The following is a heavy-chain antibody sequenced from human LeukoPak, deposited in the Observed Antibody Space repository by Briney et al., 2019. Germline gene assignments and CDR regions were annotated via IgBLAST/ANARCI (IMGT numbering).Heavy chain of an antibody. CDR1: GFAFNTYA. CDR2: ISGSGGNT. D-gene: IGHD2-2*01. J-gene: IGHJ4*02. CDR3: ALGSSTSCYSPLDS. Sequence: GGSLRLSCAASGFAFNTYAMSWVRQAPGKGLEWVSVISGSGGNTYYAGSVKGRFTISRDDSKSTLYLQMNSLRADDTAIYYCALGSSTSCYSPLDSWGQGTLVTVSS. V-gene: IGHV3-23*01.